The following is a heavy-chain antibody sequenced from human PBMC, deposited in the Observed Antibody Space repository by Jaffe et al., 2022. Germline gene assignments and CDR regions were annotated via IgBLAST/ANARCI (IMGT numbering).Heavy chain of an antibody. CDR3: ARDQSAVVVAAIRSRGNWFDP. V-gene: IGHV4-61*02. CDR2: IYTSGST. D-gene: IGHD2-15*01. CDR1: GGSISSGSYY. J-gene: IGHJ5*02. Sequence: QVQLQESGPGLVKPSQTLSLTCTVSGGSISSGSYYWSWIRQPAGKGLEWIGRIYTSGSTNYNPSLKSRVTISVDTSKNQFSLKLSSVTAADTAVYYCARDQSAVVVAAIRSRGNWFDPWGQGTLVTVSS.